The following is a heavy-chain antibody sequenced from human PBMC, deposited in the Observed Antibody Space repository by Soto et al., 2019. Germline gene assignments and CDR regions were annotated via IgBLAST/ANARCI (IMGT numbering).Heavy chain of an antibody. V-gene: IGHV3-30-3*01. CDR3: AREWVGAFDI. D-gene: IGHD1-26*01. CDR1: GFTFSSYA. J-gene: IGHJ3*02. Sequence: QVQLVESGGGVVQPGRSLRLSCAASGFTFSSYAMHWVRQAPGKGLEWVAVISYDGSNKYYADSVKGRFTISRDNSKNTLYLQMNSLRAEDTAVYDCAREWVGAFDIWGEGTMVTVSS. CDR2: ISYDGSNK.